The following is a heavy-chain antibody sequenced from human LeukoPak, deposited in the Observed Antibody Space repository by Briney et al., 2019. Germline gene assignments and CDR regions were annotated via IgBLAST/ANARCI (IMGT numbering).Heavy chain of an antibody. CDR2: ISTSSSYI. CDR1: EFIFSSYS. V-gene: IGHV3-21*01. J-gene: IGHJ5*02. CDR3: ARGADGVSSNSRGWFDP. Sequence: PGGSLRLSCAASEFIFSSYSMNWVRQTPGKGLEWVSSISTSSSYIYYADSVKGRFTISRDNAKNSLYLQMNSLRAEDTAVYSCARGADGVSSNSRGWFDPWGQGTLVTVSS. D-gene: IGHD2-15*01.